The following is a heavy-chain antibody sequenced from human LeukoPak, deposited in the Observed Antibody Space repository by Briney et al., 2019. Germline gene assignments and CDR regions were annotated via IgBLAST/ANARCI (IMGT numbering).Heavy chain of an antibody. J-gene: IGHJ4*02. V-gene: IGHV1-69*04. Sequence: SVKVSCKASGGTFSSYAISWVRQAPGRGLEWMGRIIPILGIANYAQKFQGRVTITADKSTSTAYMELSSLRSEDTAVYYCARGGPPQYSSGWTGFDYWGQGTLVTVSS. CDR1: GGTFSSYA. CDR3: ARGGPPQYSSGWTGFDY. CDR2: IIPILGIA. D-gene: IGHD6-19*01.